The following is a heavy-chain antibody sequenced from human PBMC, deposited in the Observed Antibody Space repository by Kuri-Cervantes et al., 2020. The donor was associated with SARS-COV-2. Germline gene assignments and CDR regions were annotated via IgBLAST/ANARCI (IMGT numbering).Heavy chain of an antibody. CDR3: ARRLEPTYYYDSSGYYYVFYYCGMDV. V-gene: IGHV5-10-1*01. CDR2: IDPSDSYT. D-gene: IGHD3-22*01. CDR1: GYSFTSYW. J-gene: IGHJ6*02. Sequence: GESLKISCKGSGYSFTSYWISWVRQMPGKGLEWMGRIDPSDSYTNYSPSFQGHVTISADKSISTAYLQWSSLKASDTAMYYCARRLEPTYYYDSSGYYYVFYYCGMDVWGQGTTITVSS.